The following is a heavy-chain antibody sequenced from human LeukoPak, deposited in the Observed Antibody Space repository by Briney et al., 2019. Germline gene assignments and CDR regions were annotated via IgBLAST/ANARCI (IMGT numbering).Heavy chain of an antibody. Sequence: SETLSLTCTVSGGSISSHYWSWIRQPPGKGLEWIGYIYYSGSTNYNPSLKSRVTISVDTSKNQFSLKLSSVTAADTAVYYCARGYGGTDYWGQGTLVTVSS. V-gene: IGHV4-59*11. CDR2: IYYSGST. CDR1: GGSISSHY. J-gene: IGHJ4*02. CDR3: ARGYGGTDY. D-gene: IGHD4-23*01.